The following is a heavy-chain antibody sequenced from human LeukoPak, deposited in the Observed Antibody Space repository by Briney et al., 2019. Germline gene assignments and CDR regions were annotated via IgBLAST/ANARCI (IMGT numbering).Heavy chain of an antibody. V-gene: IGHV4-34*01. Sequence: PSETLSLTCAVYGGSFSGYYWSWIRQPPGEGLEWIGEINHSGSTNYNPSLKSRVTISVDTSKNQLSLKLSSVTAADTAVYYCASKYYYDSSGYLDYWGQGTLVTVSS. CDR3: ASKYYYDSSGYLDY. J-gene: IGHJ4*02. CDR1: GGSFSGYY. D-gene: IGHD3-22*01. CDR2: INHSGST.